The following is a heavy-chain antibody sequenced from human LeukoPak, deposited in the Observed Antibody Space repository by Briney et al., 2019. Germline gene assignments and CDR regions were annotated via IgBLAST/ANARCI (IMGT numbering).Heavy chain of an antibody. V-gene: IGHV3-21*04. CDR1: GFTFSSYS. CDR3: ANVYDSGSYFGYYYGMDV. Sequence: PGGSLRLSCAASGFTFSSYSMNWVRQAPGKGLEWVSSISSSSSYIYYADSVKGRFTISRDNSKNTLYLQMNSLRAEDTAVYYCANVYDSGSYFGYYYGMDVWGQGTTVTVSS. CDR2: ISSSSSYI. D-gene: IGHD1-26*01. J-gene: IGHJ6*02.